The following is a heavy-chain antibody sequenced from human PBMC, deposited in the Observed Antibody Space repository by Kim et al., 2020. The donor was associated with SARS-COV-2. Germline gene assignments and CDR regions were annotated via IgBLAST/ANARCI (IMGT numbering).Heavy chain of an antibody. CDR1: GGSIISSFW. CDR2: IYHSGST. Sequence: SDTLSLTCAVSGGSIISSFWWSWVRQPPGEGLEWFGEIYHSGSTNYNPSLKSRVPISVDKSKNQFSLKLSSVTAADTAVYYCASKDYYGPGGYWCQGTLV. V-gene: IGHV4-4*02. CDR3: ASKDYYGPGGY. J-gene: IGHJ4*02. D-gene: IGHD3-10*01.